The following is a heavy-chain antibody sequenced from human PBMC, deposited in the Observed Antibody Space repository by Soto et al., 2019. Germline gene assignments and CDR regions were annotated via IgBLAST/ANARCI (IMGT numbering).Heavy chain of an antibody. J-gene: IGHJ6*02. CDR2: INHSGST. CDR3: ARLGYSTMVRGVIIYYYYYYGMDV. D-gene: IGHD3-10*01. V-gene: IGHV4-34*01. CDR1: CGSFSGYY. Sequence: SETLSLTCAVYCGSFSGYYWSWIRQPPGKGLEWIGEINHSGSTNHNPSLKSRVTISVDTSKNQFSLKLSSVTAADTAVYYCARLGYSTMVRGVIIYYYYYYGMDVWGQGTTVTVSS.